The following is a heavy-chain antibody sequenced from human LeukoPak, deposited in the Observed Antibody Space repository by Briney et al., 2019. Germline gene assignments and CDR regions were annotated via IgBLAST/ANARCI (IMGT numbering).Heavy chain of an antibody. V-gene: IGHV3-7*03. CDR2: INHNGNVN. D-gene: IGHD3-16*01. CDR3: ARGGGLDV. J-gene: IGHJ6*02. Sequence: GGSLRLSCAASGFTFSRYYMSWVRQAPGKGLEWVASINHNGNVNYYVDSVKGRFTISRDNAKNSLYLQMSNLRAEDTAVYFCARGGGLDVWGQGATVTVSS. CDR1: GFTFSRYY.